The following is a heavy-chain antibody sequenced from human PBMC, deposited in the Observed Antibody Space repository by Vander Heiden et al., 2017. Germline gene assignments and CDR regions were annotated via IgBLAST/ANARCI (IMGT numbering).Heavy chain of an antibody. CDR2: INHSGST. Sequence: QVQLQQWGAGLLKPSETLSLTCAVYGGSFSGYYWSWLRQPPGKGLEWMWEINHSGSTNYNPSLKSRVTISVDTSKNQFSLKLSSVTAADTAVYYCARGIPCGSGSYLPEAFDIWGQGTMVTVSS. CDR3: ARGIPCGSGSYLPEAFDI. CDR1: GGSFSGYY. V-gene: IGHV4-34*01. J-gene: IGHJ3*02. D-gene: IGHD3-10*01.